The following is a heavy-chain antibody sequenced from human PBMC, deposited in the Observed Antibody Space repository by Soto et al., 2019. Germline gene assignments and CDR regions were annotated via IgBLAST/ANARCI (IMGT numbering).Heavy chain of an antibody. CDR3: ARDQAYYDFWSGYYHNWFDP. V-gene: IGHV4-38-2*02. D-gene: IGHD3-3*01. J-gene: IGHJ5*02. Sequence: SETLSLTCAVSGFSISSGYYWGWIRQPPGKGLEWIGSIYHSGSTYYNPSLKSRVTISVDTSKNQFSRKLSSVTAADTAVYYCARDQAYYDFWSGYYHNWFDPWGQGTLVTV. CDR1: GFSISSGYY. CDR2: IYHSGST.